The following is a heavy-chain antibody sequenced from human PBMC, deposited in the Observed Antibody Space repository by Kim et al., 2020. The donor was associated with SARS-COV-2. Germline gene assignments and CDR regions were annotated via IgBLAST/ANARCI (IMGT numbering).Heavy chain of an antibody. CDR3: ASLDSAQVPGVF. J-gene: IGHJ4*02. Sequence: YADSVKGRFTMSRDNAKNSRYLEMNSLRAEDTAIYYCASLDSAQVPGVFWGQGTLVTVSS. D-gene: IGHD3-10*01. V-gene: IGHV3-11*01.